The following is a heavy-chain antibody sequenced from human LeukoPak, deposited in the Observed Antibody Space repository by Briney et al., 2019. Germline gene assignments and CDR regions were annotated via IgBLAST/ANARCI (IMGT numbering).Heavy chain of an antibody. CDR1: GFTFSSYW. CDR3: ARIGRGHDAFDI. V-gene: IGHV3-7*01. CDR2: IKQDGSEK. D-gene: IGHD3-10*01. Sequence: GGSLRLSCAASGFTFSSYWMSWVHQAPGKGLEWVANIKQDGSEKYYVDSVKGRFTVSRDNAKNSLYLQMNSLRAEDTAVYYCARIGRGHDAFDIWGQGTMVTVSS. J-gene: IGHJ3*02.